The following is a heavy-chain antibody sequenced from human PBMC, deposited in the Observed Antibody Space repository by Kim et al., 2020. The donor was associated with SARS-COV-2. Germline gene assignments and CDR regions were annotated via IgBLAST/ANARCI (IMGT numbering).Heavy chain of an antibody. D-gene: IGHD3-10*01. Sequence: TNYNPSHKSRLTISIDTSKSHFSLNLNSVTAADTAVYYCATLRFGDSYFDYWGQGALVTVSS. V-gene: IGHV4-61*03. J-gene: IGHJ4*02. CDR3: ATLRFGDSYFDY. CDR2: T.